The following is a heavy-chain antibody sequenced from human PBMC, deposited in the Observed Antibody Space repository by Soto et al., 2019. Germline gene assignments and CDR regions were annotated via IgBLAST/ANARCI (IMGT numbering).Heavy chain of an antibody. CDR1: GYTFTSYA. D-gene: IGHD2-8*01. CDR3: ARGTNWFDP. Sequence: ASVKVSCKASGYTFTSYAMHWVRQAPGQRLEWMGWINAYNGNTNYAQKLQGRVTMTTGTSTSTAYMELRSLRSDDTAVYYCARGTNWFDPWGQGTLVTVSS. V-gene: IGHV1-18*01. CDR2: INAYNGNT. J-gene: IGHJ5*02.